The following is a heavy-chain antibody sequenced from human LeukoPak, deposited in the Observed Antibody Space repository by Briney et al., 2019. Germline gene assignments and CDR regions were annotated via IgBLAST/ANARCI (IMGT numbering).Heavy chain of an antibody. J-gene: IGHJ4*02. V-gene: IGHV3-21*01. CDR1: GFTFSSYS. Sequence: GGSLRLSCAASGFTFSSYSMNWVRQAPGKGLEWVSSISSSSNYIYYADSVKGRFTISRDNAKNSLFLQMSSLRVEDTAVYYCAKDKGIEMATIYDYWGQGTLVTVSS. D-gene: IGHD5-24*01. CDR2: ISSSSNYI. CDR3: AKDKGIEMATIYDY.